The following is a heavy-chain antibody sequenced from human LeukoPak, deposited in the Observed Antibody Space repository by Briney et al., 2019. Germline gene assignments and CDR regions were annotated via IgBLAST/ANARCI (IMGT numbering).Heavy chain of an antibody. CDR3: ARSMYSSSWSDAFDI. CDR2: ISAYNGNT. J-gene: IGHJ3*02. V-gene: IGHV1-18*01. D-gene: IGHD6-13*01. CDR1: GYTFTSYG. Sequence: ASVKVSCKASGYTFTSYGISWVRQAPGQGLEWMGWISAYNGNTNYAQKLQGRVTMTTDTSTSTAYMELRSLRSDDTAVYYCARSMYSSSWSDAFDIWGQGTMVTVSS.